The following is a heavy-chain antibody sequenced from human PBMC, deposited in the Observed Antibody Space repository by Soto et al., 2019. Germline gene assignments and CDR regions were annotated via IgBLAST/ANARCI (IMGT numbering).Heavy chain of an antibody. CDR2: IYNSGTT. D-gene: IGHD5-18*01. J-gene: IGHJ4*02. CDR3: ARHRSYAYEPLDY. V-gene: IGHV4-39*01. Sequence: SETLSLTCTVSGGSVSSSTYYWGWIRQPPGKGLEWIATIYNSGTTYYNPSLNSRVTISVDTSKNQFILNLSSVTAADTAVYYCARHRSYAYEPLDYWGQGTLVTVSS. CDR1: GGSVSSSTYY.